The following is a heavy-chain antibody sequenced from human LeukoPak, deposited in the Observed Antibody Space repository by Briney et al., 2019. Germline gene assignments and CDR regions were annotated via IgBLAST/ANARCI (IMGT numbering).Heavy chain of an antibody. CDR2: INPNSGGT. CDR1: GYTFTGYY. J-gene: IGHJ4*02. CDR3: ARDQDIAALTWYL. Sequence: ASVTVSCKASGYTFTGYYMHWVRQAPGQGLEWMGWINPNSGGTNYAQKFQGRVTMTRDTSISTAYMELSRLRSDDTAVYYCARDQDIAALTWYLWGQGTLVTVSS. V-gene: IGHV1-2*02. D-gene: IGHD6-13*01.